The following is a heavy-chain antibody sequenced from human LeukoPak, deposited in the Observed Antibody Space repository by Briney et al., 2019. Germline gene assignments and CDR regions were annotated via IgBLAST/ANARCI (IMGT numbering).Heavy chain of an antibody. CDR1: GYSLTSFD. D-gene: IGHD6-13*01. Sequence: ASVKVSCKASGYSLTSFDINWVRQGSGQGLEWMGWMNPKRGNTGYAPTFQGRVTITRDTSIDTAFMELSSLRPDDTAVYYCARGGSSSSYYNNYGMDVCGQGTTITVSS. V-gene: IGHV1-8*01. CDR2: MNPKRGNT. CDR3: ARGGSSSSYYNNYGMDV. J-gene: IGHJ6*02.